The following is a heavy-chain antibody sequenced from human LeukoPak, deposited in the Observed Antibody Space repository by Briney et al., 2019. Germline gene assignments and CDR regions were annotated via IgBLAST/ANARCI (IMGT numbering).Heavy chain of an antibody. CDR2: IRYDGSNK. Sequence: GRSLRLSCAASGFTFSSYGMHWVRQAPGKGLEWVAVIRYDGSNKYYADSVKGRFTISRDNSKNTLYLQMNSLRAEDTAVYYCARGGIAAALYYFDYWGQGTLVTVSS. CDR3: ARGGIAAALYYFDY. D-gene: IGHD6-13*01. J-gene: IGHJ4*02. V-gene: IGHV3-33*01. CDR1: GFTFSSYG.